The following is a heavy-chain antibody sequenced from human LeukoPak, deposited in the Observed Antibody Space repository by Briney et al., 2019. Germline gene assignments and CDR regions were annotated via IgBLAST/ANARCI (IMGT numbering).Heavy chain of an antibody. CDR1: GFTFSNFE. J-gene: IGHJ4*02. CDR3: ARRYSSGWFY. D-gene: IGHD6-19*01. V-gene: IGHV3-7*04. CDR2: IKEDGSEK. Sequence: GGSLRLSCAASGFTFSNFEMNWVRQAPGKGLEWVANIKEDGSEKYYVDSVKGRFTISRDNAKNSLYLQMNSLRAEDTAVYYCARRYSSGWFYWGQETLVTVSS.